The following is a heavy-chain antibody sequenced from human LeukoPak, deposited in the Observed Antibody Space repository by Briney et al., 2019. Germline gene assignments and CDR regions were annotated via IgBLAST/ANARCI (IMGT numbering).Heavy chain of an antibody. D-gene: IGHD2-21*02. V-gene: IGHV3-30*03. CDR2: VSYDGKNE. J-gene: IGHJ4*02. CDR3: ARSGAYCGGDCPTNY. CDR1: GFTFSTYA. Sequence: GGSLRLSCAASGFTFSTYAMHWVRQAPGKGLEWVAGVSYDGKNEYYPDSVKGRFTISRDDSKNTPYLQMNSLRVDDTAIYFCARSGAYCGGDCPTNYWGQGSLVTVSS.